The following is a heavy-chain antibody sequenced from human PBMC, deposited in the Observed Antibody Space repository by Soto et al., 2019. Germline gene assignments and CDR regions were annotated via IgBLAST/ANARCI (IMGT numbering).Heavy chain of an antibody. CDR3: AKGDNWHLADA. CDR2: IYNSGST. Sequence: SETLSLTCTVSGDSVSRHYWSWIRQPPGKGLEWIGYIYNSGSTNYNPSLMSRASLSVDTSKNHFSLKLTSVTAADTAVYYCAKGDNWHLADAWGQGPLVSVA. J-gene: IGHJ5*02. V-gene: IGHV4-59*02. D-gene: IGHD1-20*01. CDR1: GDSVSRHY.